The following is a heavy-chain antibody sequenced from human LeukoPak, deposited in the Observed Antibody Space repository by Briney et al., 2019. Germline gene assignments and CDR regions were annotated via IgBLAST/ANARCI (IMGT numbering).Heavy chain of an antibody. CDR2: ANHNGGT. CDR1: GGSFRGYY. CDR3: ARRASSGWYGYYYYYYMDV. V-gene: IGHV4-34*01. Sequence: SETLSLTCVVNGGSFRGYYWTWIRQPPGKSLEWIGEANHNGGTNYSPSLKSRITISVDTSKNQFSLKLSSVTAADMAVYYCARRASSGWYGYYYYYYMDVWGKGTTVTVSS. D-gene: IGHD6-19*01. J-gene: IGHJ6*03.